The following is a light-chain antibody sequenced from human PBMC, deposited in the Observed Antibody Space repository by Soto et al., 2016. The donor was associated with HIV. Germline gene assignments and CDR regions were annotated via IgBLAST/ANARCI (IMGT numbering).Light chain of an antibody. V-gene: IGLV3-1*01. CDR2: QDS. J-gene: IGLJ2*01. CDR3: QAWDSRTSAVV. Sequence: SYELTQPPSVSVSLGQTARITCSGDNLGGRYTCWYQQKSGQPPKLIIHQDSNRPSGIPERFSGSNSGNTATLTITGAQPMDEADYYCQAWDSRTSAVVFGGGTTLTVL. CDR1: NLGGRY.